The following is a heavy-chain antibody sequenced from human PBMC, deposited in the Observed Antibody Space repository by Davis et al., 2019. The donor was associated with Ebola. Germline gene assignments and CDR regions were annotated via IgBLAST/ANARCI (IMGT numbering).Heavy chain of an antibody. D-gene: IGHD6-25*01. CDR1: GGSISSYY. J-gene: IGHJ6*03. Sequence: PSETLSLTCTVSGGSISSYYWSWIRQPPGKGLEWIGYIYYSGSTNYNPSLKSRVTMSVDTSKNQFSLKLSSVTAADTAVYYCARDKVEGGLSYYYYYMDVWGKGTTVTVSS. V-gene: IGHV4-59*12. CDR3: ARDKVEGGLSYYYYYMDV. CDR2: IYYSGST.